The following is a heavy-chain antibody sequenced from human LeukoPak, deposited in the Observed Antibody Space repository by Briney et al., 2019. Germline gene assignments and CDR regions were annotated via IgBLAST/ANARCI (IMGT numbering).Heavy chain of an antibody. CDR1: GFTSSSYA. J-gene: IGHJ4*02. V-gene: IGHV3-23*01. CDR3: AKAPVGYYYDSSGERYFDY. CDR2: ISGSGGST. Sequence: GGSLRLSSAASGFTSSSYAMSWVRQAPGQGLEWVSAISGSGGSTYNADSVKGRFTISRDNSKNTLYLQINSLRGEDTAVYYCAKAPVGYYYDSSGERYFDYWGQGTLVTVSS. D-gene: IGHD3-22*01.